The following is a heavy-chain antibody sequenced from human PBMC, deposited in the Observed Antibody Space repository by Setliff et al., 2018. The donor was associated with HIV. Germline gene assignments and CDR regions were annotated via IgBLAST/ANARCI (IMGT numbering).Heavy chain of an antibody. CDR2: IYIGGSA. V-gene: IGHV4-4*07. Sequence: SETLSLTCTVSGGSISSYYWSWIRQPAGKGLEWIGHIYIGGSANYNPSLKSRVTMSIDTSKNQFSLKLNSVTAADMAVYYCAREEWLDPPGYYYMDVWAKGTTVTVSS. CDR3: AREEWLDPPGYYYMDV. D-gene: IGHD6-19*01. J-gene: IGHJ6*03. CDR1: GGSISSYY.